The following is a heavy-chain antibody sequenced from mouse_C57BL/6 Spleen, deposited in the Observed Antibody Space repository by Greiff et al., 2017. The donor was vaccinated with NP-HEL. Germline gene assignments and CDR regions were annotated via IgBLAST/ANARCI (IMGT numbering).Heavy chain of an antibody. V-gene: IGHV5-4*01. J-gene: IGHJ2*01. CDR3: AREYYGSSPYYFDY. CDR2: ISDGGSYT. Sequence: EVKVVESGGGLVKPGGSLKLSCAASGFTFSSYAMSWVRQTPEKRLEWVATISDGGSYTYYPDNVKGRFTISRDNAKNNLYLQMSHLKSEDTAMYYCAREYYGSSPYYFDYWGQGTTLTVSS. D-gene: IGHD1-1*01. CDR1: GFTFSSYA.